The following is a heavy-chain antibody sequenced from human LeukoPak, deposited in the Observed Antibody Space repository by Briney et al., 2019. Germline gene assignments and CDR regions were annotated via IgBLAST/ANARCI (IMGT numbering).Heavy chain of an antibody. Sequence: GESLKISCQGSGYSFISYWIGWVRQMPGKGLEWMGIIYPGDSDTRYSPSFQGQVTISADKSISTAYLQWSSLKASDTAMYYCARQGGDTAMAAIRHYYYYGMDVWGQGTTVTVSS. CDR1: GYSFISYW. CDR3: ARQGGDTAMAAIRHYYYYGMDV. V-gene: IGHV5-51*01. J-gene: IGHJ6*02. CDR2: IYPGDSDT. D-gene: IGHD5-18*01.